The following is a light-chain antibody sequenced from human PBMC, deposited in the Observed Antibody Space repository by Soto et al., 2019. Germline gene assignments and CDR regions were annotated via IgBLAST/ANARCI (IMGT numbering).Light chain of an antibody. CDR1: SSDVGGSNY. CDR2: DVS. V-gene: IGLV2-14*03. CDR3: SSYTSSSTYV. Sequence: QSALTQPASVSGSPGQSITISCTGTSSDVGGSNYVSWYQQHPGKAPKLIIFDVSHRPSGFSKRFSGSKSGNTASLTISGLQAEEEADYYCSSYTSSSTYVFGTGTKVTVL. J-gene: IGLJ1*01.